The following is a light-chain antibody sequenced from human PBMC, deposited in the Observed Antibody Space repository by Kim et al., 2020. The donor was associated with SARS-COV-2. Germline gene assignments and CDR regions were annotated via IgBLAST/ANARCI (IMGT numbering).Light chain of an antibody. CDR1: DSVGSY. CDR2: AAS. J-gene: IGKJ3*01. V-gene: IGKV1-8*01. CDR3: QQYDRDPRT. Sequence: AIRMTQSPSALSASRGDRVTLTCRASDSVGSYLAWYQQKPGKAPNLLIYAASTLQTGVPSRFSGSGSGTNFTLTISSLQPEDFATYFCQQYDRDPRTFGPGTKVDIK.